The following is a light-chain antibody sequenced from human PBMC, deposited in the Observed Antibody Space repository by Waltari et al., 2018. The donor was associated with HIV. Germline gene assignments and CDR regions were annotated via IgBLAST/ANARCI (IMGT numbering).Light chain of an antibody. CDR2: WAS. CDR1: QSIFYNSNNKNY. Sequence: DIVMTPSPDSLAFSFAERATTNCKSSQSIFYNSNNKNYLAWYQQKPGQPPKLLIYWASTRESGVPDRFSGSGSGTYFTLTISSLQAEDVAVYYCQQYFTSPVTFGQGTKLEIK. CDR3: QQYFTSPVT. J-gene: IGKJ2*01. V-gene: IGKV4-1*01.